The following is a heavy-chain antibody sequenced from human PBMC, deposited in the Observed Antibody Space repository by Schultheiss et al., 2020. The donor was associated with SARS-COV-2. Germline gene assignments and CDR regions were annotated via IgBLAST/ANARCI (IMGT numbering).Heavy chain of an antibody. D-gene: IGHD1-26*01. CDR3: AKGGATPFDY. CDR2: IVRSGGGST. J-gene: IGHJ4*02. V-gene: IGHV3-23*01. CDR1: GFTFSSYA. Sequence: GESLKISCAASGFTFSSYAMSWVRQAPGKGLEWVSHIVRSGGGSTYYADSVKGRFTISRDNSKNTLYLQMNSLRAEDTAVYYCAKGGATPFDYWGQGTLVTVSS.